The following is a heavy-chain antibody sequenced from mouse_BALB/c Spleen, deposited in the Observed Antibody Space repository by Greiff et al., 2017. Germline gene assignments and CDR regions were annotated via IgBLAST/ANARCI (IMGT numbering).Heavy chain of an antibody. CDR2: ISDGGSYT. D-gene: IGHD2-14*01. CDR1: GFTFSDYY. J-gene: IGHJ1*01. Sequence: VQLKESGGGLVKPGGSLKLSCAASGFTFSDYYMYWVRQTPEKRLEWVATISDGGSYTYYPDSVKGRFTISRDNAKNNLYLQMSSLKSEDTAMYYCARGGYRYDVREGYFDVWGAGTTVTVSA. CDR3: ARGGYRYDVREGYFDV. V-gene: IGHV5-4*02.